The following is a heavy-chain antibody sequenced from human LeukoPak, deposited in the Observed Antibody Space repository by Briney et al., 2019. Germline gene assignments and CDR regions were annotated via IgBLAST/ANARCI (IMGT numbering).Heavy chain of an antibody. CDR1: GFTFSNYA. J-gene: IGHJ4*02. Sequence: PGGSLRLSCAASGFTFSNYAMSWVRQAPGKGLEWVSGVGDSGAHTFYADSVKGRFTISRDNSKNTVYLQMNSLRAEDTAVYYCAKDPGGGYCSGGSCTYWGQGTLVTVS. CDR2: VGDSGAHT. D-gene: IGHD2-15*01. V-gene: IGHV3-23*01. CDR3: AKDPGGGYCSGGSCTY.